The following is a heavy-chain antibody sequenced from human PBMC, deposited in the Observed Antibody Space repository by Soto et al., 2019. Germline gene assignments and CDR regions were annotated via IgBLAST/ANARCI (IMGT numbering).Heavy chain of an antibody. D-gene: IGHD2-2*01. CDR3: ARSQGSSTSLEIYYYYYYGMDV. Sequence: QVQLVQSGAEVQKPGSSVKVSCKASGGTFISYAISWVRQAPGQGLEWMGGIIPISGTANYAQKFQGRVTITADESTSTAYMELSSLRSEDTAVYYCARSQGSSTSLEIYYYYYYGMDVWGQGTTVTVSS. J-gene: IGHJ6*02. CDR1: GGTFISYA. CDR2: IIPISGTA. V-gene: IGHV1-69*01.